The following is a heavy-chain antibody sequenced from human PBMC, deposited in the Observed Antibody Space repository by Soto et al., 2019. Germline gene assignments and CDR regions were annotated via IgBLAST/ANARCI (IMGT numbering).Heavy chain of an antibody. CDR1: GGSISSYY. J-gene: IGHJ5*02. Sequence: QVQLQESGPGLVKPSETLSLTCTVSGGSISSYYWSWIRQPPGKGLEWIGYIYYSGSTNYNPSLKSRVTISVDTSKNQFSLKLSSVTAADTAVYYCARDHPYGDYGRSWFDPWGQGTLVTVSS. CDR3: ARDHPYGDYGRSWFDP. V-gene: IGHV4-59*01. D-gene: IGHD4-17*01. CDR2: IYYSGST.